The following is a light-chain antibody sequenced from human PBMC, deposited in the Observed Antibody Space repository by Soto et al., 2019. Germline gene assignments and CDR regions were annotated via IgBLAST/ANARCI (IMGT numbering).Light chain of an antibody. V-gene: IGKV3-15*01. Sequence: EIVMTQSPATLSASPGERATLSCTASQSVSSNLAWYQQKPGQAPRLLIYGASTRATGIPDRFSGSGSGTELTLTISSLESEDFAVYYCQEYNNWPPMNTFGQGDKLEIK. CDR1: QSVSSN. CDR3: QEYNNWPPMNT. J-gene: IGKJ2*01. CDR2: GAS.